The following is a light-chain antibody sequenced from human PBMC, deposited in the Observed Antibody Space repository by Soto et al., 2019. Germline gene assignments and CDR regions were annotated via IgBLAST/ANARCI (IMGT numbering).Light chain of an antibody. CDR2: GAS. V-gene: IGKV3-15*01. Sequence: ETVMTHSPATLSVSPGARSTLSCRASQSVSSKLVWYQQKPGQAPRLLIYGASTMATGVPARFSGSGSGTEFTLTISSLQSEDFAVYFCQQYNSWPLTFGQGTKLEIK. CDR3: QQYNSWPLT. J-gene: IGKJ2*01. CDR1: QSVSSK.